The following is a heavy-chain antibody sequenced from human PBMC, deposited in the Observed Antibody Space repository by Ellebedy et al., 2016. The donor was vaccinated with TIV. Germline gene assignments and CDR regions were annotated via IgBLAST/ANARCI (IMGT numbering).Heavy chain of an antibody. CDR2: FIPIFGTA. CDR3: ARGGGSNGMDV. D-gene: IGHD3-16*01. V-gene: IGHV1-69*13. Sequence: AASVKVSCKASGGTFNNFGINWVRQAPGQGLEWMGRFIPIFGTADYAQKFQGRVTMTADGSTKPAYMELSSLRSEDTATYYCARGGGSNGMDVWGQGTTVTVSS. CDR1: GGTFNNFG. J-gene: IGHJ6*02.